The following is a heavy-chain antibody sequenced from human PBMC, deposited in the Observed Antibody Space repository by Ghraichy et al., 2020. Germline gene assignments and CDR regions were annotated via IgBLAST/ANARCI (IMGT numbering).Heavy chain of an antibody. CDR2: IYWDDVK. J-gene: IGHJ4*02. D-gene: IGHD3-22*01. Sequence: SGPTLVKPTQTLTLTCTFSGFSLKTSGVGVGWIRQPPGEALEWLALIYWDDVKRLNPSLKSGLTITKDASRNRVVLTMSNINPVDTGTYYCARGRRLFDVTGFYSIIDYWGQGTLITVSA. V-gene: IGHV2-5*02. CDR1: GFSLKTSGVG. CDR3: ARGRRLFDVTGFYSIIDY.